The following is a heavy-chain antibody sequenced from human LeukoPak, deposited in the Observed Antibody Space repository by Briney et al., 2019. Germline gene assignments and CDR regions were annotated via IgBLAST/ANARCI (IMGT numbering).Heavy chain of an antibody. V-gene: IGHV3-74*01. Sequence: GGSLRLSCAASGFTFSNYWMHWVRQAPGKGLVWVSRINSAGSSTTYADSVKGRFTISRDNAKNSLYLQMNSLRAEDTAVYYCAELGITMIGGVWGKGTTVTISS. CDR2: INSAGSST. CDR1: GFTFSNYW. J-gene: IGHJ6*04. D-gene: IGHD3-10*02. CDR3: AELGITMIGGV.